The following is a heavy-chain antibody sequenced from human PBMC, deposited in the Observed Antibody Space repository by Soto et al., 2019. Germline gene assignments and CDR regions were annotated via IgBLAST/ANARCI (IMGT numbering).Heavy chain of an antibody. D-gene: IGHD2-15*01. Sequence: ASVKVSCKASGYTFNSYGISWVRQAPGQGLEWMGWISAYNGNTNYVQKLQGRVTMTTDTSTSTAYMELRSLRSDDTAVYYCARDRWKYCSGGSCYMGGATIDYWGQGTLVTVSS. CDR3: ARDRWKYCSGGSCYMGGATIDY. V-gene: IGHV1-18*01. CDR2: ISAYNGNT. CDR1: GYTFNSYG. J-gene: IGHJ4*02.